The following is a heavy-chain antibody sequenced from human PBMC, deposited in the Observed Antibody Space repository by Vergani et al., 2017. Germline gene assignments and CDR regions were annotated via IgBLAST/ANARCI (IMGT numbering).Heavy chain of an antibody. J-gene: IGHJ4*02. Sequence: QVKLEESGGGVVQPGRSLRLSCAASGFSFGNYAMHWVRQAPGKGLEWVGVISYDGTEKKYADSVNGRFTISRDNSKKMMSLQMNSLRVEDTAVYHCARGGKGIIMVVPSTHLWGQGTQVSVS. CDR2: ISYDGTEK. D-gene: IGHD2-15*01. CDR3: ARGGKGIIMVVPSTHL. V-gene: IGHV3-30-3*01. CDR1: GFSFGNYA.